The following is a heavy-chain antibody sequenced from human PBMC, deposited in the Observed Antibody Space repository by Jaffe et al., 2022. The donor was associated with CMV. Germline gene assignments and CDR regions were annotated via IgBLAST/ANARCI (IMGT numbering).Heavy chain of an antibody. CDR2: ISYDGSNK. CDR3: AKTRRGYYDYVWGSYRFPYGMDV. D-gene: IGHD3-16*02. J-gene: IGHJ6*02. Sequence: QVQLVESGGGVVQPGRSLRLSCAASGFTFSSYGMHWVRQAPGKGLEWVAVISYDGSNKYYADSVKGRFTISRDNSKNTLYLQMNSLRAEDTAVYYCAKTRRGYYDYVWGSYRFPYGMDVWGQGTTVTVSS. CDR1: GFTFSSYG. V-gene: IGHV3-30*18.